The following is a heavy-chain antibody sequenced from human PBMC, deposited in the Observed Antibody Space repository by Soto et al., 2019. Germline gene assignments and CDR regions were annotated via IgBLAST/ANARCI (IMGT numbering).Heavy chain of an antibody. V-gene: IGHV3-13*01. J-gene: IGHJ6*02. D-gene: IGHD3-10*01. Sequence: GGSLRLSCAASGFTFSSYDMHWVRQATGKGLEWVSAIGTAGDTYYPGSVKGRFTISRENAKNSLYLQMNSLRAEDTAVYYCARSGFGYYYYYGMDVWGQGTTVTVSS. CDR3: ARSGFGYYYYYGMDV. CDR2: IGTAGDT. CDR1: GFTFSSYD.